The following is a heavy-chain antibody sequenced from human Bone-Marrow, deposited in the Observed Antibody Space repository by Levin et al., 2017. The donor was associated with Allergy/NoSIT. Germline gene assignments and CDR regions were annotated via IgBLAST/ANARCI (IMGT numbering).Heavy chain of an antibody. V-gene: IGHV4/OR15-8*01. D-gene: IGHD3-3*01. CDR1: GVSISSTNW. CDR3: AKTIFGDPNRFDP. CDR2: VYHSGSS. Sequence: SQTLSLPCVVSGVSISSTNWWTWVRQPPGKGLEWIGEVYHSGSSKYNPSLESRVTISVDKSKNQFSLRLYSVTAADTAVYYCAKTIFGDPNRFDPWGQGILVTVSS. J-gene: IGHJ5*02.